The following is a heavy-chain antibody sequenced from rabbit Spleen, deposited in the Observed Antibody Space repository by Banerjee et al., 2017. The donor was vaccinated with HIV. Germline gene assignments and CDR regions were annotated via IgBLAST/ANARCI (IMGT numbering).Heavy chain of an antibody. D-gene: IGHD6-1*01. CDR2: IYNGSSGST. V-gene: IGHV1S45*01. J-gene: IGHJ4*01. CDR1: GFSFSGGYN. CDR3: ARSTSAAYDL. Sequence: QEQLVESGGGLVQPGASLTLTCTASGFSFSGGYNMCWVRQAPGKGLEWIACIYNGSSGSTAYASWAKGRFTISTASATTVTLQMTSLTAADTATYFCARSTSAAYDLWGPGTLVTVS.